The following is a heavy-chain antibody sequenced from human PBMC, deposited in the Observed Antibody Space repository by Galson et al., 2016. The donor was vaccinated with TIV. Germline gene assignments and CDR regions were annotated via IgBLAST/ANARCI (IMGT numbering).Heavy chain of an antibody. Sequence: SLRLSCAASGFSFSDYAMTWVRQAPGKGLEWVSDISGRGGTTHYADSVKGRFTISRDNSKNTLYLHMSSLRAEDTALYYCARGPTTRRGYYGLDIWGQGTTVTVSS. D-gene: IGHD1-26*01. J-gene: IGHJ6*02. CDR1: GFSFSDYA. CDR2: ISGRGGTT. CDR3: ARGPTTRRGYYGLDI. V-gene: IGHV3-23*01.